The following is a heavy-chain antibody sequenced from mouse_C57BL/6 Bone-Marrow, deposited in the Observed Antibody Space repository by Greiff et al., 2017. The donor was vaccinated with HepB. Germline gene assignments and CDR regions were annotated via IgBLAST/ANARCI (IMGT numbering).Heavy chain of an antibody. V-gene: IGHV5-17*01. CDR2: ISSGSSTI. CDR1: GFTFRAYG. Sequence: EVMLVESGGGLVKPGGSLKLSCAASGFTFRAYGMHWVRQAPEKGLEWVAYISSGSSTIYYADTVTGRYTISRDNAKNTLFLQMTSLRSEDTAMYYCARDFAYWGQGTLVTVSA. CDR3: ARDFAY. J-gene: IGHJ3*01.